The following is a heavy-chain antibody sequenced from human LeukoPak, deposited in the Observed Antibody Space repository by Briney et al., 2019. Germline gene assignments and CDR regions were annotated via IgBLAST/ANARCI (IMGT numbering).Heavy chain of an antibody. D-gene: IGHD3-3*01. Sequence: SETLSLTXTVSGGSISSGDYYWSWIRQPPGKGLEWIGYIYYSGSPYYNPSLKSRVTISVDTSKNQFSLKLSSVTAADTAVYYCATMPPYYDFWSGYYKGDYYYYMDVWGKGTTVTVSS. CDR2: IYYSGSP. CDR1: GGSISSGDYY. CDR3: ATMPPYYDFWSGYYKGDYYYYMDV. V-gene: IGHV4-30-4*08. J-gene: IGHJ6*03.